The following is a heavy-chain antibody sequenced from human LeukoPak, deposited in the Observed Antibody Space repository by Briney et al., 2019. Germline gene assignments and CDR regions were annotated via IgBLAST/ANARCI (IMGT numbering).Heavy chain of an antibody. CDR2: IRSKAYGGTT. J-gene: IGHJ6*02. Sequence: GGSLRLSCAASGFTFSSYAMSWVRQAPGKGLEWVGFIRSKAYGGTTEYAASVKGRFTISRDDSKSIAYLQMNSLKTEDTAVYYCTRDGCSSTSCYAYYYYGMDVWGQGTTVTVPS. V-gene: IGHV3-49*04. CDR1: GFTFSSYA. CDR3: TRDGCSSTSCYAYYYYGMDV. D-gene: IGHD2-2*01.